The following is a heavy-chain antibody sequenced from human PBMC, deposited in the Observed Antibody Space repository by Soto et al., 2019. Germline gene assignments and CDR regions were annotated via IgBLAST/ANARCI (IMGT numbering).Heavy chain of an antibody. Sequence: QITLKESGPTLVKPPQTLTLTCAFSGFSLTARGVAVGWIRQPPGKALEWLAFIYWNDDKRYNASMKTRLTVKRATSTSQVVLTIPNLALDDTATYSCAHKGSITISNTFDFWGRGTMVSVSS. J-gene: IGHJ3*01. CDR3: AHKGSITISNTFDF. V-gene: IGHV2-5*01. D-gene: IGHD3-3*01. CDR2: IYWNDDK. CDR1: GFSLTARGVA.